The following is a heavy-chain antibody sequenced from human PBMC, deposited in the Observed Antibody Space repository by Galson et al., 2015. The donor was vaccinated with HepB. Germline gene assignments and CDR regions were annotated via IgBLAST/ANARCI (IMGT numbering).Heavy chain of an antibody. J-gene: IGHJ3*02. D-gene: IGHD6-19*01. V-gene: IGHV4-4*07. CDR3: AREQYSSGWYHASQGAFDI. CDR1: GGSISSYY. Sequence: SETLSLTCTVSGGSISSYYWSWIRQPAGKGLEWIGRIYTSGSTNYNPSLKSRVTMSVDTSKNQFSLKLSSVTAADTAVYYCAREQYSSGWYHASQGAFDIWGQGTMVTVSS. CDR2: IYTSGST.